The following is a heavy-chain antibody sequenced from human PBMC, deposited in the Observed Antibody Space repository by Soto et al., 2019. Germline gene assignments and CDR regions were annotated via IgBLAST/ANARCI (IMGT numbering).Heavy chain of an antibody. Sequence: PGGSLRLSCAASGFTFSSYAMSWVRQAPGKGLEWVSAISGSGGSTYYADSVKGRFTISRDNSKNTLYLQMNSLRAEDTAVYYCAKDERSWLRGPYYFDYWGQGTLVTVSS. CDR2: ISGSGGST. CDR1: GFTFSSYA. V-gene: IGHV3-23*01. J-gene: IGHJ4*02. CDR3: AKDERSWLRGPYYFDY. D-gene: IGHD5-12*01.